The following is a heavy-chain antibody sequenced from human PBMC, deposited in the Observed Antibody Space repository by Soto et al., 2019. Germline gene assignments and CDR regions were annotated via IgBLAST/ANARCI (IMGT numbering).Heavy chain of an antibody. V-gene: IGHV4-30-4*01. J-gene: IGHJ4*02. CDR2: IYYSGST. CDR3: ARQTLTTVVTFDY. CDR1: GGSISSGDYY. D-gene: IGHD4-17*01. Sequence: QVQLQESGPGLVKPSQTLSLTCTVSGGSISSGDYYWSWIRQPPGKGLEWIGYIYYSGSTYYNPSLKSRVTISVDTSKNQFSLKLSSVTATDTAVYYCARQTLTTVVTFDYWGQGTLVTVSS.